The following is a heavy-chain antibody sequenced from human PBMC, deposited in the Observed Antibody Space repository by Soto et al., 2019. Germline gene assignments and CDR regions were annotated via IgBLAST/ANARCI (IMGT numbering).Heavy chain of an antibody. V-gene: IGHV4-59*01. CDR2: IYYSGST. CDR1: GGSISSYY. D-gene: IGHD3-16*01. Sequence: AETLSLTCTVSGGSISSYYWSWIRQPPGKGLEWIGYIYYSGSTNYNPSLKSRVTISVDTSKNQFSLKLSSVTAADTAVYYCARDLGGGDGYFQEGDAFDIWGQGTMVTVSS. J-gene: IGHJ3*02. CDR3: ARDLGGGDGYFQEGDAFDI.